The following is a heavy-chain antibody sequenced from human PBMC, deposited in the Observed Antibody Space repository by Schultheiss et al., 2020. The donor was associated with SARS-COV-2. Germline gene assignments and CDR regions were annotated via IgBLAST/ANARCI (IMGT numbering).Heavy chain of an antibody. J-gene: IGHJ4*02. Sequence: GESLKISCAASGFTFSSYAMSWVRQAPGKGLEWVSAISGSGGSTYYADSVKGRFTISRDNSKNTLYLQMNSLRAEDTAVYYCAKDHDFWSGYVDYWGQGTLVTVSS. V-gene: IGHV3-23*01. CDR3: AKDHDFWSGYVDY. CDR2: ISGSGGST. D-gene: IGHD3-3*01. CDR1: GFTFSSYA.